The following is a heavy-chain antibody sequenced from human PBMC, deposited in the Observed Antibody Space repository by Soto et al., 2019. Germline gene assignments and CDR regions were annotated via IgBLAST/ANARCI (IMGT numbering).Heavy chain of an antibody. J-gene: IGHJ4*02. CDR1: GFTFSSFS. CDR2: ITGSGADT. Sequence: EVQLLESGGGLVQPGGSLRLSCAASGFTFSSFSMTWVRQAPGKGLEWVSVITGSGADTYYADSVKGRFTISRDNSKNPLYLQMNSLRAEDTAVYYCAKKNGGQRPCDSWGQGTLVTVSS. CDR3: AKKNGGQRPCDS. D-gene: IGHD1-1*01. V-gene: IGHV3-23*01.